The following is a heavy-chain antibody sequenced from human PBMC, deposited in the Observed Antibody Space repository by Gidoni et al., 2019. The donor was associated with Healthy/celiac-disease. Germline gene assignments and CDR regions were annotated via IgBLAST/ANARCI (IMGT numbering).Heavy chain of an antibody. CDR1: GGSISSYY. Sequence: VQLQESSPGMVKSSETLAPTCTVSGGSISSYYWSWIRQPPGKGVEWIGYIYYSGSTNYNPSPKSRVTISVDTSQNQFSLKLSSVTAADTAVYYCARHAKAYGDYVCYYYFCMDVWGQGTTVTVSS. CDR2: IYYSGST. J-gene: IGHJ6*02. D-gene: IGHD4-17*01. V-gene: IGHV4-59*08. CDR3: ARHAKAYGDYVCYYYFCMDV.